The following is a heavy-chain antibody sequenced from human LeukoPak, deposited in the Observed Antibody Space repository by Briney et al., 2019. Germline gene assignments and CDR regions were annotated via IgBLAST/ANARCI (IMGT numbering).Heavy chain of an antibody. CDR1: GYTFSSYY. CDR3: ARGRAVDIPSPGDQ. V-gene: IGHV1-46*01. J-gene: IGHJ4*02. Sequence: ASVKVSCKASGYTFSSYYMYWVRQAPGQGLEWMGIINPSGGNTIYAQKFQGRVTMTRDTSTSTVYMELSSLRFEDTAVYYCARGRAVDIPSPGDQWGQGTLVTVSS. CDR2: INPSGGNT. D-gene: IGHD7-27*01.